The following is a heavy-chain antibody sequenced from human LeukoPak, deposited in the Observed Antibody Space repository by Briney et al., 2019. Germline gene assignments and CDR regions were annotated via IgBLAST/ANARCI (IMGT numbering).Heavy chain of an antibody. Sequence: PGGSLRPSCSASGLTFSTYAMDWVRQAPGKGREYDAAISDTAVYTFYADSVKGRFTISRDNSKNTLYLQMSSLRDEDTAVYYCVKRQIAVAASPFDDWGQGTLVTVSS. CDR3: VKRQIAVAASPFDD. D-gene: IGHD6-19*01. CDR2: ISDTAVYT. V-gene: IGHV3-64D*09. J-gene: IGHJ4*02. CDR1: GLTFSTYA.